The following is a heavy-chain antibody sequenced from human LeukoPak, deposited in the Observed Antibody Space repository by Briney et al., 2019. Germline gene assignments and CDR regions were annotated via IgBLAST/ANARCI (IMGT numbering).Heavy chain of an antibody. CDR2: MYYSGST. D-gene: IGHD3-22*01. CDR1: GGSISSGDYY. J-gene: IGHJ5*02. CDR3: ARPYYYDSRIDP. V-gene: IGHV4-30-4*01. Sequence: SETLSLTCTVSGGSISSGDYYWGWIRQPPGKGLEWIAYMYYSGSTYYNPSLKSRVTMSADTSKNQLSLKLSSVTAADTAVYYCARPYYYDSRIDPWGQGILVTVSS.